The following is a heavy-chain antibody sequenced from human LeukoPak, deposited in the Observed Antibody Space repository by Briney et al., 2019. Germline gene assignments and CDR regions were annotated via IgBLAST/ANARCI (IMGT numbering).Heavy chain of an antibody. D-gene: IGHD4/OR15-4a*01. CDR2: IRWDVGRT. Sequence: GGSLRLSCVLSGFNFDDYSIHWVRQAPGKGLEWVGLIRWDVGRTHYGDSVKGRFTISRDKSRNFLYLQMSSVTTEDAALYYCAKEKLDTLWCTFDYWGQGTLVTVSS. V-gene: IGHV3-43*01. CDR1: GFNFDDYS. CDR3: AKEKLDTLWCTFDY. J-gene: IGHJ4*02.